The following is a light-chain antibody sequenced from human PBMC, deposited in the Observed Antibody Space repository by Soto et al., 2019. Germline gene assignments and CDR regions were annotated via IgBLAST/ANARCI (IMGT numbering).Light chain of an antibody. CDR2: EVN. Sequence: QSALTQPASVSGSPGQSITISCTGTSFDVDDYNSVSWYQQPPGKAPKLIIYEVNNRPSGVSNRFSGSNSDNTASLTISGLQAEDEADYYCSLYTTSSTPSDDFGTGTKVTVL. J-gene: IGLJ1*01. CDR1: SFDVDDYNS. CDR3: SLYTTSSTPSDD. V-gene: IGLV2-14*01.